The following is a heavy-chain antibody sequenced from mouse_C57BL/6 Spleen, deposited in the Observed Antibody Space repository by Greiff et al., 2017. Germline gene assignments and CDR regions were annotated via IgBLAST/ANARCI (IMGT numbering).Heavy chain of an antibody. J-gene: IGHJ4*01. CDR2: IDPSDNYT. Sequence: QVQLQQPGAELVMPGASVKLSCKASGYNFTSDWMHWVKQRPGQGLEWIGEIDPSDNYTNYNQKFKGKSTLTVDKSSSTAYMQLSSLTSEDLAVYYYARGGYYDAMYYGGQGTSVTVSS. V-gene: IGHV1-69*01. D-gene: IGHD2-2*01. CDR3: ARGGYYDAMYY. CDR1: GYNFTSDW.